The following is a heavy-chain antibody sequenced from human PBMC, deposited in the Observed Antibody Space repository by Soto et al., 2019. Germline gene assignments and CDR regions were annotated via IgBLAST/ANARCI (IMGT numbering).Heavy chain of an antibody. V-gene: IGHV2-26*01. Sequence: SGPTLVNPTETLTLTCTVSGFSLSNARMGVSWIRQPPGKALEWLAHIFSNDEKSYSTSLKSRLTISKDTSKSQVVLTMTNMDPVDTATYSCARIRRGAYSNYPDYWGQGTLVTVSS. CDR1: GFSLSNARMG. J-gene: IGHJ4*02. CDR2: IFSNDEK. CDR3: ARIRRGAYSNYPDY. D-gene: IGHD4-4*01.